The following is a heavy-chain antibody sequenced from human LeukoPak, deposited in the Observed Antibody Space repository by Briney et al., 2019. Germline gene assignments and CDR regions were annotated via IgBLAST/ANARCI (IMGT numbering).Heavy chain of an antibody. J-gene: IGHJ4*02. V-gene: IGHV3-21*01. CDR2: ISSSSSYI. CDR3: ARDPATQNSLPFDY. Sequence: GGSLRLSCAASGFTFSSYSMNWVRQAPGKGLEWVSSISSSSSYIYYADSVKGRFTISRDNAKNSLYLQMNSLRAEDTVVYYCARDPATQNSLPFDYWGQGTLVTVSS. D-gene: IGHD2/OR15-2a*01. CDR1: GFTFSSYS.